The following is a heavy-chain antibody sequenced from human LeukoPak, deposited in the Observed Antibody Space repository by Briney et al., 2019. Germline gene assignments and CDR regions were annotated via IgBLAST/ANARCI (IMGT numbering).Heavy chain of an antibody. V-gene: IGHV1-8*02. J-gene: IGHJ4*02. CDR3: ARGDAYFDY. CDR2: MNPNSGNT. Sequence: GASVKVSCKASGYTFTSYYMHWVRQATGQGLEWMGWMNPNSGNTGYAQKFQGRVTMTRNTSISTAYMELSSLRSEDTAVYYCARGDAYFDYWGQGTLVTVSS. CDR1: GYTFTSYY.